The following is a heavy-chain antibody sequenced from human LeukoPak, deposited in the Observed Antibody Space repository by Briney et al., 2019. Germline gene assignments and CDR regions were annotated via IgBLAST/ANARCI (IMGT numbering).Heavy chain of an antibody. CDR3: ARRDRSGFNSFDF. CDR1: GYSFTTYW. V-gene: IGHV5-51*01. D-gene: IGHD3-22*01. CDR2: IYPGNSDT. Sequence: GESPKISCKGSGYSFTTYWIGWVRQMPGKGLEWMGIIYPGNSDTRYSPSFEGQVTISADKSISTAYVQWSSLQSSETAMYYCARRDRSGFNSFDFWGQGTLVTVSS. J-gene: IGHJ4*02.